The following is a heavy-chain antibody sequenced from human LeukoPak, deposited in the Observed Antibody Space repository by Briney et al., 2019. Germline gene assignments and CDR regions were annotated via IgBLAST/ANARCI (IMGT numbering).Heavy chain of an antibody. V-gene: IGHV3-72*01. J-gene: IGHJ4*02. D-gene: IGHD3-22*01. CDR1: GFTFSGHY. CDR3: ATAIGDSTAYYYFDF. Sequence: GGSLRLSCEASGFTFSGHYISSVRQAPGKRLQCVGRTRDKVHSYTTEYTAPVKGRFTISSDDSKKSVYLQMNSMKTEETAVYYCATAIGDSTAYYYFDFWGQGTLVTVSS. CDR2: TRDKVHSYTT.